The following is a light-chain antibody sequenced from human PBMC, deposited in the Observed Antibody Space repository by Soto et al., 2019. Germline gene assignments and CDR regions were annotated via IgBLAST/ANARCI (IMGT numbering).Light chain of an antibody. CDR2: WAS. V-gene: IGKV4-1*01. Sequence: DIVMTQSPDSLAGSLGERATINCKSSQSVLYSSNNKNYLAWYQQKPGQPPKLLIYWASTRESGVPDRFSGSGSGTDFTLTISSLQAEDVAVYYCQQYYSTPITFGQGTRLEI. J-gene: IGKJ5*01. CDR1: QSVLYSSNNKNY. CDR3: QQYYSTPIT.